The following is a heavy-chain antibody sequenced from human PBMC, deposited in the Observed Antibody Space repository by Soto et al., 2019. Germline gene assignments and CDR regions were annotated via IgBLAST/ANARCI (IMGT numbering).Heavy chain of an antibody. J-gene: IGHJ6*02. CDR1: GFTFSNYA. V-gene: IGHV3-30-3*01. Sequence: GGSLRLSCAASGFTFSNYAIHWVRQVPGKGLEWVALIPYGGSNKYYADSVKGRFTISRDNSKNTLYLQMSSLRAGDTAVYYCARASSRGGGWGYSYGSASSGYDMDVWGQGTTVTVYS. CDR2: IPYGGSNK. D-gene: IGHD5-18*01. CDR3: ARASSRGGGWGYSYGSASSGYDMDV.